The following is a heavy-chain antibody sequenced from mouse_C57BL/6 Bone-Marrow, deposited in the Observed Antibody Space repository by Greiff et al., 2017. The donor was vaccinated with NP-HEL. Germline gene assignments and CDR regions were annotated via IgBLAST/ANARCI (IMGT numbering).Heavy chain of an antibody. CDR3: AREEIYYGYDVGGFYAMDY. J-gene: IGHJ4*01. D-gene: IGHD2-2*01. CDR2: IDPSDSYT. V-gene: IGHV1-59*01. Sequence: QVQLKQSGAELVRPGTSVKLSCKASGYTFTSYWMHWVKQRPGQGLEWIGVIDPSDSYTNYNQKFKGKATLTVDTSSSTAYMQLSSLTSEDSAVYYCAREEIYYGYDVGGFYAMDYWGQGTSVTVSS. CDR1: GYTFTSYW.